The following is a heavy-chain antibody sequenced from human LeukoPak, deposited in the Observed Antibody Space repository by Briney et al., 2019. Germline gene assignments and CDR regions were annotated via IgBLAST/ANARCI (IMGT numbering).Heavy chain of an antibody. CDR1: GFTFTSYW. CDR2: IKQDGSEK. Sequence: GGSLRLSCAASGFTFTSYWLGWVRQAPGKGLEWVANIKQDGSEKYYVDSVKGRFTISRDNAKNSLYLQMNSLRAEDTAVYYCARHIGTYYDYWGQGTLVTVSS. CDR3: ARHIGTYYDY. D-gene: IGHD2-21*01. V-gene: IGHV3-7*01. J-gene: IGHJ4*02.